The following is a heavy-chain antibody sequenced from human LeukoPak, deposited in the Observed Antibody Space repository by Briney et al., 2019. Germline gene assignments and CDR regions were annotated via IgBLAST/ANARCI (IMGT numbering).Heavy chain of an antibody. V-gene: IGHV4-59*01. CDR2: IYYSGST. CDR3: ARVPLYYGSGSYYTRGLDI. J-gene: IGHJ3*02. CDR1: GGSISSYY. Sequence: SETLSLTCTVSGGSISSYYWSWIRQPPGKGLEWIGYIYYSGSTNYNPSLKSRVTISVDTSKNQFSLKLSSVTAADTAVYYCARVPLYYGSGSYYTRGLDIWGQGTMVTVSS. D-gene: IGHD3-10*01.